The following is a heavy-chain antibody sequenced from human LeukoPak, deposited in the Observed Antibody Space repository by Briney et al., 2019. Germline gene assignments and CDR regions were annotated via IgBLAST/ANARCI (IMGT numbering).Heavy chain of an antibody. J-gene: IGHJ4*02. V-gene: IGHV1-46*01. CDR3: ARDQEGFDY. CDR1: GYTFTSNY. Sequence: ASVKVSCKASGYTFTSNYIHWVRQAPGQGLEWMGMIYPRDGSTGYAQKFQGRVTVTRDTSTSTVHMELSGLRSEDTAVYYCARDQEGFDYWGQGTLVTVSS. CDR2: IYPRDGST.